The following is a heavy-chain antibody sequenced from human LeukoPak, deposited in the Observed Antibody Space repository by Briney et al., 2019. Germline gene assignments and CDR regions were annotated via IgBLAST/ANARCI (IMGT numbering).Heavy chain of an antibody. CDR1: GGSISGGTYY. J-gene: IGHJ4*02. Sequence: SETLSLTCTVSGGSISGGTYYWTWIRQHPGKGLEWIGSIYYSGTTYYNPSLKNRVTISVDTSKNQFSLKLSSVTAADTAVYYCARFTFGNRDYWGQGTLVIVSS. V-gene: IGHV4-31*03. CDR3: ARFTFGNRDY. D-gene: IGHD1/OR15-1a*01. CDR2: IYYSGTT.